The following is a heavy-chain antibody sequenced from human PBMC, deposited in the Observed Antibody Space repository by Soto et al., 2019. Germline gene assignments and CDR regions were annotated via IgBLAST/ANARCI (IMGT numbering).Heavy chain of an antibody. V-gene: IGHV3-74*01. CDR1: GLTFSSYW. D-gene: IGHD6-19*01. J-gene: IGHJ4*02. CDR2: INSDGSRT. CDR3: AVAVAGPTAIGY. Sequence: EVQLVESGGGLVQPGGSLRLSCAASGLTFSSYWMHWVRQVPGKGLVWVSRINSDGSRTSYADSVKGQFTSSRDNAKNTLYLQMNSLRAEDTAVYYCAVAVAGPTAIGYWGQGTLVTVSS.